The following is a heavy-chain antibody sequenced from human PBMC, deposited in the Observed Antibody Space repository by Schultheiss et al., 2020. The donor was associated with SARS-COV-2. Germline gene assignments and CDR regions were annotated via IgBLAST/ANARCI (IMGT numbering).Heavy chain of an antibody. CDR2: ISYDGSNK. D-gene: IGHD3-10*01. J-gene: IGHJ4*02. V-gene: IGHV3-30*14. Sequence: GESLKISCAASGFTFSDYYMSWIRQAPGKGLEWVAVISYDGSNKYYADSVKGRFTISRDNSKNTLYLQMNSLRVEDTAIYYCAALRGPINFWGQGTLVTVSS. CDR1: GFTFSDYY. CDR3: AALRGPINF.